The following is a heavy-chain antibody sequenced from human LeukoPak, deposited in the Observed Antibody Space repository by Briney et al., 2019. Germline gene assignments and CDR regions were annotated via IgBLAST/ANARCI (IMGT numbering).Heavy chain of an antibody. CDR2: INPNSGGT. CDR3: ARAGPEYYYGSGSYVG. CDR1: GYTFTGYY. V-gene: IGHV1-2*06. D-gene: IGHD3-10*01. J-gene: IGHJ4*02. Sequence: GASVKVSCKASGYTFTGYYMHWVRQAPGQGLEWMGRINPNSGGTNYAQKFQGRVTMTRDTSISTAYMELSRLRSDDTAVYYRARAGPEYYYGSGSYVGWGQGTLVTVSS.